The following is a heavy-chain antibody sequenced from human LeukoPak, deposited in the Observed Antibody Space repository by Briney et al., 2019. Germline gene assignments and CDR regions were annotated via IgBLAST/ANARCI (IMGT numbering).Heavy chain of an antibody. D-gene: IGHD4-17*01. CDR3: ARDRDLRYDY. J-gene: IGHJ4*02. CDR2: IYYSGST. CDR1: GGSFSGYY. Sequence: SETLSLTCAVYGGSFSGYYWSWIRQPPGKGLEWIGNIYYSGSTNYNPSLKSRVTISVDTSKNQFSLKLSSVTAADTAVYYCARDRDLRYDYWGQGTLVTVSS. V-gene: IGHV4-59*12.